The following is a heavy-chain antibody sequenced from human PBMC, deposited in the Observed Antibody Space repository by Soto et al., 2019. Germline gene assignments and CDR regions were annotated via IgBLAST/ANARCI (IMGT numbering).Heavy chain of an antibody. CDR3: AGGGVRGVITRTRDYYGMDV. V-gene: IGHV5-51*01. CDR2: IYPGDSDT. Sequence: PGESLKISCKGSGYSFTSYWIALVRQMPGKGLEWMGIIYPGDSDTRYSPSFQGQVTISADKSISTAYLQWSSLKASDAAMYYCAGGGVRGVITRTRDYYGMDVWGQGSTVTVSS. CDR1: GYSFTSYW. J-gene: IGHJ6*02. D-gene: IGHD3-10*01.